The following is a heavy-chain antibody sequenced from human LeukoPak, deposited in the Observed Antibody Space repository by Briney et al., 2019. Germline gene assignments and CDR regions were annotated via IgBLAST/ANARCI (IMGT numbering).Heavy chain of an antibody. J-gene: IGHJ4*02. Sequence: PGGSLRLSCAASGFTFSSYAMSWVRQAPGKGLEWVAVIWYDGSNKYYADSVKGRFTISRDNSKNTLYLQMNSLRAEDTAVYYCARGGDYDILTGHDYWGQGTLVTVSS. CDR3: ARGGDYDILTGHDY. CDR2: IWYDGSNK. CDR1: GFTFSSYA. V-gene: IGHV3-33*08. D-gene: IGHD3-9*01.